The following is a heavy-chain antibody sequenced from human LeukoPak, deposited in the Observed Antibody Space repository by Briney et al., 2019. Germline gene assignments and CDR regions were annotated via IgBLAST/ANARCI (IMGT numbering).Heavy chain of an antibody. CDR2: IYNSANT. CDR1: GDSISSSSYC. Sequence: PSETLSLTCTVSGDSISSSSYCWDWIRQPPGEGLEWIGNIYNSANTHYNPSLKTRITMSVDTSKNQFSLKLNSVTAADTGIYYCARHSRSGYIGYENAFDIWGQGTMVTVSS. D-gene: IGHD5-12*01. J-gene: IGHJ3*02. CDR3: ARHSRSGYIGYENAFDI. V-gene: IGHV4-39*01.